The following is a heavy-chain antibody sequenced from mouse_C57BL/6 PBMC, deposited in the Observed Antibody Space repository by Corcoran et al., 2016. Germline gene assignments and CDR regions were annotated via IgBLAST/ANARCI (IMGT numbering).Heavy chain of an antibody. CDR3: ARRVTTVVADY. CDR2: INTYSGVP. Sequence: QIQLVQSGPELKKPGETVKISCKASGYTFTTYGMSWVKQAPGKGLKWMGWINTYSGVPTYADDFKGRFAFSLETSASTAYLQINNLKNEDTATYFCARRVTTVVADYRGQGTTLTVSS. J-gene: IGHJ2*01. CDR1: GYTFTTYG. D-gene: IGHD1-1*01. V-gene: IGHV9-3*01.